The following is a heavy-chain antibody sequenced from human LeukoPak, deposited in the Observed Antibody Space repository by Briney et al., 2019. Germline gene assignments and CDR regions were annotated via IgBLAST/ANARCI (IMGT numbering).Heavy chain of an antibody. CDR2: INPNSGGT. CDR3: ARDSIASGNWFDP. D-gene: IGHD3-3*02. CDR1: GYTFTGYY. J-gene: IGHJ5*02. V-gene: IGHV1-2*02. Sequence: ASVKVSCKASGYTFTGYYMHWVRQAPGQGLEWMGWINPNSGGTNYAQKFQGRVTMTRDASISTAYMELSRLRSDDTAVYYCARDSIASGNWFDPWGQGTLVAVSS.